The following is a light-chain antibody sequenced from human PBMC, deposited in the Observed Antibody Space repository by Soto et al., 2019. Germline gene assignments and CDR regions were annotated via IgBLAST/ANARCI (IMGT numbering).Light chain of an antibody. CDR2: DAS. CDR3: QQRSNWPPV. V-gene: IGKV1-5*01. J-gene: IGKJ4*01. CDR1: QNIRSR. Sequence: DFQMTQSPSTLSASVGDRVTITCRASQNIRSRLAWFQQKPGKAPKLLIYDASNRATGIPARFSGSGSGTDFTLTISSLEPEDFAVYYCQQRSNWPPVFGGGTKVDIK.